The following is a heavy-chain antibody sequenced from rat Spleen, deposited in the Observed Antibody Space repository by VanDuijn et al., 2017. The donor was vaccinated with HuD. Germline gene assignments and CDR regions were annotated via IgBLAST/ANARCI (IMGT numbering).Heavy chain of an antibody. J-gene: IGHJ3*01. D-gene: IGHD1-11*01. CDR3: ARHGGLRDWFAY. Sequence: EVQLVESDGGLVQPGRSLKLSCVASGFIFSDHYVAWIRQAPGKGLEWVASITNTGGDKTYYRDSVKGRFTASRDNAKNTLYLQMDSLRSEDTATYYCARHGGLRDWFAYWGQGTLVTVSS. V-gene: IGHV5-25*01. CDR1: GFIFSDHY. CDR2: ITNTGGDKT.